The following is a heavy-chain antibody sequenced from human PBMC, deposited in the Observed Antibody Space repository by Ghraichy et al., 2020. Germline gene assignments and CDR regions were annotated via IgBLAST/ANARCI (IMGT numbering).Heavy chain of an antibody. CDR1: GGSISDYY. J-gene: IGHJ4*01. CDR2: AHYSGTT. CDR3: ARDFERRRSWSGYYDY. D-gene: IGHD3-3*01. Sequence: SETLSLTCTVSGGSISDYYWTWIRQTPGKGLEWIGNAHYSGTTNYNPSLKSRVTISVDTSKNQFSLNLNSVTAADTAVYYCARDFERRRSWSGYYDYWGHGTLVTVSS. V-gene: IGHV4-59*01.